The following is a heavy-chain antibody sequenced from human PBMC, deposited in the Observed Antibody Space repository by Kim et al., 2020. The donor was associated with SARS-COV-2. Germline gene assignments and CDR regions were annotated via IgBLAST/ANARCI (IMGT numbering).Heavy chain of an antibody. CDR3: ARARGDYGDFLYYFDY. D-gene: IGHD4-17*01. J-gene: IGHJ4*02. Sequence: GGSLRLSCAASGFTFSSYAMHWVRQAPGKGLEWVAVISYDGSNKYYADSVKGRFTISRDNSKNTLYLQMNSLRAEDTAVYYCARARGDYGDFLYYFDYWGQGTLVTVSS. V-gene: IGHV3-30*04. CDR1: GFTFSSYA. CDR2: ISYDGSNK.